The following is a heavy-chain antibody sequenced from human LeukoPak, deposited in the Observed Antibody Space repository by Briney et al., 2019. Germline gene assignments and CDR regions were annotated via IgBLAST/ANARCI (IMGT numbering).Heavy chain of an antibody. V-gene: IGHV4-4*07. CDR1: GGSINNYY. CDR3: ARGRYCSADICSGGDAFDI. Sequence: PSETLSLTCTVSGGSINNYYWSWIRQPAGKGLEWIGRIYTRGSTNYNPSLKSRVTMSVDTSKNQFSLKLSSVIAADTAVYYCARGRYCSADICSGGDAFDIWGQGTMVSVSS. CDR2: IYTRGST. J-gene: IGHJ3*02. D-gene: IGHD2-15*01.